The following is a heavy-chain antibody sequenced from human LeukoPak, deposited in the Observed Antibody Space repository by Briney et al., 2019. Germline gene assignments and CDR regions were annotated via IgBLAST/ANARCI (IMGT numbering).Heavy chain of an antibody. CDR1: GYSFSNFW. Sequence: GESLKISCKASGYSFSNFWIGWVRQLPGKGLEWMGLVYPGDSEDRISPSFQGQVTISADKSISTAHLQWSSLKASDTAIYYCARQQGEQQLVGNAFDIWGQGTMVTVSS. J-gene: IGHJ3*02. CDR3: ARQQGEQQLVGNAFDI. CDR2: VYPGDSED. D-gene: IGHD6-13*01. V-gene: IGHV5-51*01.